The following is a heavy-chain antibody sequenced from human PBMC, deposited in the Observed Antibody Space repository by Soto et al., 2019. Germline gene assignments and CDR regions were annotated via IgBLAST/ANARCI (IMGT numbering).Heavy chain of an antibody. Sequence: EVQLLEFGGDLVQPGGSLRLSCAASGFSFGGYGMSWVRQAPGKGLEWVSALSGSGSTTYYADSVRGRFIISRDNSRDTLFLQMNSLRAEDTAVYFCAKASKGYTGYDLDYWGQGTVVTVSP. V-gene: IGHV3-23*01. CDR2: LSGSGSTT. D-gene: IGHD5-12*01. J-gene: IGHJ4*02. CDR3: AKASKGYTGYDLDY. CDR1: GFSFGGYG.